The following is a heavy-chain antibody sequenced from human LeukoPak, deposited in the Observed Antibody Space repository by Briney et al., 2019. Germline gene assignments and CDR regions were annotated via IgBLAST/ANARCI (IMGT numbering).Heavy chain of an antibody. CDR2: MYTSGSS. CDR3: ARDLYCSSSSCRDY. J-gene: IGHJ4*02. D-gene: IGHD2-2*01. CDR1: GGSISSYY. Sequence: PSETLSLTCTVSGGSISSYYWSWIRQPAGKGLEWIGRMYTSGSSNYNPSLKSRVTMSADTSKNQVSLKLRSVTAADTAVYYCARDLYCSSSSCRDYWGQGTLVTVSS. V-gene: IGHV4-4*07.